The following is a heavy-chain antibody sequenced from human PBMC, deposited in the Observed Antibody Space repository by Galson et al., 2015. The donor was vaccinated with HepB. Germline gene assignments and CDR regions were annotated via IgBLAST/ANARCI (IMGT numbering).Heavy chain of an antibody. D-gene: IGHD6-19*01. CDR3: ATYSSGWYVEY. Sequence: LRLSCAASGFTFSDYYMSWIRQAPGKGLEWVSYISSSSSYTNYADSVKGRFTISRDNAKNSLYLQMNSLRAEDTAVYYCATYSSGWYVEYWGQGTLVTVSS. CDR2: ISSSSSYT. V-gene: IGHV3-11*03. J-gene: IGHJ4*02. CDR1: GFTFSDYY.